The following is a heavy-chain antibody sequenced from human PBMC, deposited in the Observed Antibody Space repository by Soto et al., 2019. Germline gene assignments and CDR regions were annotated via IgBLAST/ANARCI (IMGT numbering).Heavy chain of an antibody. J-gene: IGHJ6*02. Sequence: SVKVSCKASAFTFTSSAVQRVRQARGQRLEWIGWIVVGSDNTNYAQKFQERVTITRDMSTSTAYMELSSLRSEDTAVYYCARGGNGYSYGYYYYYGMAVWGQGNTVTV. CDR2: IVVGSDNT. CDR1: AFTFTSSA. D-gene: IGHD5-18*01. V-gene: IGHV1-58*01. CDR3: ARGGNGYSYGYYYYYGMAV.